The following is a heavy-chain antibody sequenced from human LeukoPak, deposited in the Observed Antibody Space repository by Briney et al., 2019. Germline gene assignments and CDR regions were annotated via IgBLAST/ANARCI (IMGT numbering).Heavy chain of an antibody. CDR2: IYSGGST. CDR3: ARGGGAFCGTDCYRNFDY. J-gene: IGHJ4*02. Sequence: GGSLRLSCAVSGFTVSSNYMSWVRQAPGEGLEWVSFIYSGGSTYYADSVKGRFTISRDSSRDTLYLHMNSLRAEDTAVYYCARGGGAFCGTDCYRNFDYWGQGTLVTVSS. V-gene: IGHV3-66*01. D-gene: IGHD2-21*02. CDR1: GFTVSSNY.